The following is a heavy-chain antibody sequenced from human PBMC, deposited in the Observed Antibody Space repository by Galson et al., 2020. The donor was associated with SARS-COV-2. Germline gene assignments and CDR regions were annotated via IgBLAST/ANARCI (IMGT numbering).Heavy chain of an antibody. CDR2: IYLNGRS. Sequence: SETLSLTCSVSSDSVSGYSWNWIRQSAGERPQWLGRIYLNGRSDYNPAFESRVTMSLDTSQRLFALHLTAVTAADTAIYYCARDSSFRAFELWGQGTLVTVSS. J-gene: IGHJ4*02. V-gene: IGHV4-4*07. D-gene: IGHD3-9*01. CDR3: ARDSSFRAFEL. CDR1: SDSVSGYS.